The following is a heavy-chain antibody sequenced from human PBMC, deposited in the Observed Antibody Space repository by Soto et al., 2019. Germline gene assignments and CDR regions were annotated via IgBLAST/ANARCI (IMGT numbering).Heavy chain of an antibody. CDR3: ARPYSSTWNYFDY. Sequence: CAASGFTFSDYGMHWVRQAPGKGLEWVAVISYDGSKYYAGSVKGRFTISRDNSKNTLSLQMNSLRAEDTAVYYCARPYSSTWNYFDYWGQGTLVTVSS. D-gene: IGHD6-13*01. CDR1: GFTFSDYG. J-gene: IGHJ4*02. V-gene: IGHV3-30*03. CDR2: ISYDGSK.